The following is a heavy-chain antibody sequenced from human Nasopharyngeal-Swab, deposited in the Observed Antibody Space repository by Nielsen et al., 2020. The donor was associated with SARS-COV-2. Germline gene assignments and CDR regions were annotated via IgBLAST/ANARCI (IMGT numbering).Heavy chain of an antibody. CDR2: ISGSSSYI. CDR1: GFTFNNYN. D-gene: IGHD3-3*01. J-gene: IGHJ6*02. V-gene: IGHV3-21*01. CDR3: ARDGLDYDFWSAYFMDV. Sequence: GESLKISCAASGFTFNNYNFNWVRQAPGKGLEWVSSISGSSSYIYYADSVKGRFTISRDNAKNSLYLQMNSLRAEDTAVYYCARDGLDYDFWSAYFMDVWGRGTTVIVSS.